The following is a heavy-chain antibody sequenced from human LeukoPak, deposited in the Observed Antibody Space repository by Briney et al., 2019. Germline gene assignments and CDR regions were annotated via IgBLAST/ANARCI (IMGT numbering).Heavy chain of an antibody. CDR2: IYTSGSA. CDR3: ARESHGYYDSSGYYGIDAFDI. J-gene: IGHJ3*02. CDR1: GGSISSGIYY. D-gene: IGHD3-22*01. Sequence: TLSLTCTVSGGSISSGIYYWSWIRQPAGKGLEWIGRIYTSGSASYNPSLKSRVTISVDTSKNQFSLKLSSVTAADTAVYYCARESHGYYDSSGYYGIDAFDIWGRGTMVTVSS. V-gene: IGHV4-61*02.